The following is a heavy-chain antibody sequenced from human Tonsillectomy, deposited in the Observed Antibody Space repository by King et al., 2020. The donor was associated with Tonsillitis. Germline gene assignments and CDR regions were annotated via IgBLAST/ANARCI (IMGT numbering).Heavy chain of an antibody. V-gene: IGHV1-46*01. Sequence: VQLVQSGAEVKKPGASVKVSCTASGYTFTSYYMHWVRQAPGQGLEWMGIINPSGGSTSYAQKFQGRVTMTRDTSTSTVYMELSSLRSEDTAVYYCGYGSGSQFDYWGQGTLVTVSS. J-gene: IGHJ4*02. CDR3: GYGSGSQFDY. CDR2: INPSGGST. CDR1: GYTFTSYY. D-gene: IGHD3-10*01.